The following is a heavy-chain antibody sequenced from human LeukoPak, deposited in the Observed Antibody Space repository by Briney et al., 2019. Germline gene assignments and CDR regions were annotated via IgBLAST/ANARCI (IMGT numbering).Heavy chain of an antibody. CDR2: IYTSGST. Sequence: PSQTLSLTCTVSGGSISSGGYYWSWIRQPAGKGLEWIGRIYTSGSTNYNPSLKSRVTMSVDTSKNQFSLKLSSVTAADTAVYYCARDLSDYGDYGGPSGFDYWGQGTLVTVSS. J-gene: IGHJ4*02. V-gene: IGHV4-61*02. D-gene: IGHD4-17*01. CDR1: GGSISSGGYY. CDR3: ARDLSDYGDYGGPSGFDY.